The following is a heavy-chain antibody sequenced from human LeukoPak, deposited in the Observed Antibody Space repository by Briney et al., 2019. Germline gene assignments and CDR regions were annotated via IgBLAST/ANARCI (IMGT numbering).Heavy chain of an antibody. J-gene: IGHJ5*02. CDR3: ARGHGSSSP. CDR1: GGSINNYY. V-gene: IGHV4-4*07. D-gene: IGHD6-6*01. Sequence: PSETLSLTCTVSGGSINNYYWTWIRQPAGKGLEWIGRIFTSGTISYNPSLQSRVTMLVVTSKSQFSLILTSVTAADTAVYYCARGHGSSSPWSQGTLVTVSS. CDR2: IFTSGTI.